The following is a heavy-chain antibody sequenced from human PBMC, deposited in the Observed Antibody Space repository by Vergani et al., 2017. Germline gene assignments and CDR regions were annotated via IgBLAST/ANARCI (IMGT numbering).Heavy chain of an antibody. Sequence: QVQLQESGPGLVKPSQTLSLTCTVSGGSISSGSYYWNWIRQPAGKGLEWIGRIYTSGSTNYNPSLQSRVTISVDTSKNQFSLEVTSVTAADTAIYFCARTESFILRYFHWALWGQGTLVTVSS. V-gene: IGHV4-61*02. CDR1: GGSISSGSYY. D-gene: IGHD3-9*01. CDR3: ARTESFILRYFHWAL. CDR2: IYTSGST. J-gene: IGHJ4*02.